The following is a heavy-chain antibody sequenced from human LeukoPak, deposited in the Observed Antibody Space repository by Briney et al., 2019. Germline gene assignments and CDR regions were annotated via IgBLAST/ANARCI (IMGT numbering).Heavy chain of an antibody. CDR3: ARDKERKYSSLGNWFDP. D-gene: IGHD6-19*01. J-gene: IGHJ5*02. CDR1: GGSISSGSYY. Sequence: SETLSLTCTVSGGSISSGSYYWSWIRQPAGKGLEWIGRIYTSGSTNYNPSLKSRVTISVDTSKNQFSLKLSSVTAADTAVYYCARDKERKYSSLGNWFDPWGQGTLVTVSS. V-gene: IGHV4-61*02. CDR2: IYTSGST.